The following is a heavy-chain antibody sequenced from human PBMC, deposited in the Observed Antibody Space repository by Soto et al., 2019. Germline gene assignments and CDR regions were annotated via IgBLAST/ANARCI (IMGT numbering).Heavy chain of an antibody. D-gene: IGHD4-17*01. CDR2: INPNSGGT. CDR3: AREGPYDGDYGPPYWYFDL. J-gene: IGHJ2*01. Sequence: ASVKVSCKASGYTFTGYYIHWVRQAPGQGLEWMGWINPNSGGTNYAQKFQGWVTMTRDTSISTAYMELSRLRSDDTAVYYCAREGPYDGDYGPPYWYFDLWGRGTLVTVSS. CDR1: GYTFTGYY. V-gene: IGHV1-2*04.